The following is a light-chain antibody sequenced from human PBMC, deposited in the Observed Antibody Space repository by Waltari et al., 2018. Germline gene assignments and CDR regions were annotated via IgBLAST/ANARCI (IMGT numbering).Light chain of an antibody. Sequence: QSALTQPRSVSESPGPSVTISCTGTRSDVGGYNYISWYQHHPGKAPKLIIYEVTKRPSGVPDRCSASKSGNTASLTISGLRAEDEADYYCASYAGTYTGVFGGGTKLTVL. CDR1: RSDVGGYNY. CDR3: ASYAGTYTGV. V-gene: IGLV2-11*01. CDR2: EVT. J-gene: IGLJ3*02.